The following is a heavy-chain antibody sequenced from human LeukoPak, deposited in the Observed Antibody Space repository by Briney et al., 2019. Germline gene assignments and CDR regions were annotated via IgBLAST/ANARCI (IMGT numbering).Heavy chain of an antibody. J-gene: IGHJ4*02. CDR3: VGGRGSYGDF. V-gene: IGHV3-74*01. D-gene: IGHD1-26*01. CDR2: INEDGRSI. Sequence: SGGSLRLSCAVSGFAFSSYWMHWVRQVPGKGLVWVSRINEDGRSISHADSVKGRFTISRDNAKNTLYLQMTSLRVDDTAVYYCVGGRGSYGDFWGQGTLVTVSS. CDR1: GFAFSSYW.